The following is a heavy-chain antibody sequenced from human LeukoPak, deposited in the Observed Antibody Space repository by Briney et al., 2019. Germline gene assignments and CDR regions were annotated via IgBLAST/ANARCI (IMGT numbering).Heavy chain of an antibody. J-gene: IGHJ4*02. Sequence: GGSLRLSCAASGFTFNNYWMSWVRQVPGKGLEWLANVKEDGSRKYHVDSVKGRFTISRDNSKNTLYLQMNSLRAEDTAVYYCAKDLARVGAAAAPATWGQGTLVTVSS. CDR3: AKDLARVGAAAAPAT. CDR2: VKEDGSRK. D-gene: IGHD6-13*01. CDR1: GFTFNNYW. V-gene: IGHV3-7*01.